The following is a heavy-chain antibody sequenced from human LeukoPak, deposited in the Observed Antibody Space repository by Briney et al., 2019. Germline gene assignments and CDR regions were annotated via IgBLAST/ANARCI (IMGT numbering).Heavy chain of an antibody. CDR2: IKQDGSEK. J-gene: IGHJ4*02. CDR3: ASSLVRDPENY. CDR1: GFTFSSYW. Sequence: GGSLRLSCAASGFTFSSYWMSWVRQAPGKGLEWVANIKQDGSEKYYVDSVKGRFTISRDNAKNSLYLQMNSLRAEDTAVYYCASSLVRDPENYWGQGTLVTVSS. V-gene: IGHV3-7*01. D-gene: IGHD1-14*01.